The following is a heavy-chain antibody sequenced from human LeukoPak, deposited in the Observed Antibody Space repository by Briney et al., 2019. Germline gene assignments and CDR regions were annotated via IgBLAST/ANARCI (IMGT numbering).Heavy chain of an antibody. CDR3: ASPLNVERGYSYGYYY. V-gene: IGHV1-69*02. D-gene: IGHD5-18*01. Sequence: ASGKVSCKSSGGTFSSYTISWVRQAPGQGLEWMGSIIPILGIANYAQKFQVRVTITADKSTSTAYMEMSSLRSEDTAVYYCASPLNVERGYSYGYYYWGKGTLVTVSS. CDR1: GGTFSSYT. CDR2: IIPILGIA. J-gene: IGHJ4*02.